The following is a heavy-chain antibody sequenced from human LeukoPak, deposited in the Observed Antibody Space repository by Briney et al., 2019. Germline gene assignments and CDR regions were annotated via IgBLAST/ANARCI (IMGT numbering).Heavy chain of an antibody. CDR3: ASGMFGSGSYLGPGLRNYYMDV. Sequence: GASVKVSCKASGYTFTGYYMHWVRQAPGQGLEWMGWINPNSGGTNYAQKFQGRVTMTRDTSISTAYMELSRLTSDDTAVYYCASGMFGSGSYLGPGLRNYYMDVWGKGTTVTISS. J-gene: IGHJ6*03. D-gene: IGHD3-10*01. CDR2: INPNSGGT. CDR1: GYTFTGYY. V-gene: IGHV1-2*02.